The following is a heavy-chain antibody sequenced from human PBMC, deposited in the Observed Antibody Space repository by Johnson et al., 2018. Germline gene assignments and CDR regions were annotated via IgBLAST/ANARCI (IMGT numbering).Heavy chain of an antibody. Sequence: VQLQESGGGVVQPGGSLSLSCSASGFSFSNHVMHWIRQAPGKGLEWVAVTSNDEGIKYYVDSVTSRFTISRDTYKGTLYLQMNSLRAADTAVYYCATGAISGVIYREFFQHWGQGTVVTVSS. CDR3: ATGAISGVIYREFFQH. CDR2: TSNDEGIK. CDR1: GFSFSNHV. V-gene: IGHV3-30*03. J-gene: IGHJ1*01. D-gene: IGHD3-10*01.